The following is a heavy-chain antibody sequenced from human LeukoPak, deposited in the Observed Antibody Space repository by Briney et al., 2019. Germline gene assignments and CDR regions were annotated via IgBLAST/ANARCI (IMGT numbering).Heavy chain of an antibody. Sequence: PGGSLRLSCAASGFTFSSYSMNWVRQAPGKGLEWVSYISSSSSTIYYADSVKGRFTISRDNAKNSLYLQMNSLRAEDTAVYYCARHSRGSSSGWYVDYWGQGTLVTVSS. V-gene: IGHV3-48*01. CDR3: ARHSRGSSSGWYVDY. D-gene: IGHD6-19*01. CDR1: GFTFSSYS. J-gene: IGHJ4*02. CDR2: ISSSSSTI.